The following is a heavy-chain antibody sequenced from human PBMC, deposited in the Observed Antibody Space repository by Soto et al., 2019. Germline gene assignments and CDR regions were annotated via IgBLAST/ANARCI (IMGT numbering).Heavy chain of an antibody. Sequence: SETLSLTCAVYGGSISGYYWSWIRQPPGKGLEWIGEINHSGSTNYNPSLKSRVTISVDTSKNQFSLKLSSVTAADTAVYYCAGVGCSSTRCYSDYWGQGTLVTVSS. CDR1: GGSISGYY. D-gene: IGHD2-2*01. J-gene: IGHJ4*02. V-gene: IGHV4-34*01. CDR3: AGVGCSSTRCYSDY. CDR2: INHSGST.